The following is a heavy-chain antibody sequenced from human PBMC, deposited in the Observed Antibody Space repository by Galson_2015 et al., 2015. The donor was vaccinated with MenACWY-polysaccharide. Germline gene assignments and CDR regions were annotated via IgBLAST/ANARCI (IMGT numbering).Heavy chain of an antibody. CDR3: AKEGLGYCTNGVCPYYYYGMDV. CDR2: ISYDGSNK. D-gene: IGHD2-8*01. V-gene: IGHV3-30*18. Sequence: SLRLSCAASGFTFSGYGMHWVRQAPGKGLEWVAVISYDGSNKYYADSVKGRFTISRDNSKNTLYLQMNSLRAEDTAVYYCAKEGLGYCTNGVCPYYYYGMDVWGQGTTVTVSS. J-gene: IGHJ6*02. CDR1: GFTFSGYG.